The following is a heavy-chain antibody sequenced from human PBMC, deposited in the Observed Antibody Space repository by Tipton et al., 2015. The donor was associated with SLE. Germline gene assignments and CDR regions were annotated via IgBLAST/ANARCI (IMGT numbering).Heavy chain of an antibody. CDR2: IRFDGSNK. CDR3: AKHGDHNDAFDI. V-gene: IGHV3-30*02. J-gene: IGHJ3*02. D-gene: IGHD7-27*01. Sequence: QLVQSGGGVVQPGGSLRLSCAASGFTFSSYGMHWVQCQAPGKGLEWVAFIRFDGSNKYYADSVKGRFTISRDNSKNTLYLQMNSLRAEDTAVYYCAKHGDHNDAFDIWGQGTMVTVSS. CDR1: GFTFSSYG.